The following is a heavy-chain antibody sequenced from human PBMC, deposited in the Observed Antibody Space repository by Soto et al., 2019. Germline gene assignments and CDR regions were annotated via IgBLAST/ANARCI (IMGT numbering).Heavy chain of an antibody. Sequence: TLSLTCTVSGGSIRRGGYYWSLIRPHPGKGLEWIGYIYYSGSTYYNPSLKSRVTISVDTSKNQFSLKLSSVTAADTAVYYCARAGDGYKNWFDPWGQGTLVTVSS. V-gene: IGHV4-31*03. CDR2: IYYSGST. J-gene: IGHJ5*02. CDR3: ARAGDGYKNWFDP. CDR1: GGSIRRGGYY. D-gene: IGHD5-12*01.